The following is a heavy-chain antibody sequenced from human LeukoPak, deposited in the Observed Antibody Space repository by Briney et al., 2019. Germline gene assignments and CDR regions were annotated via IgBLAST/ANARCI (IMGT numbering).Heavy chain of an antibody. J-gene: IGHJ4*02. CDR1: GGSISSSSYC. CDR3: ARHGLIATINAYFDY. Sequence: SETLSLTCTVSGGSISSSSYCWGWIRQPPGKGLEWIGCIYYSGSTYYNPSLKSRVTISVDTSKNQFSLKPSSVTAADTAVYYCARHGLIATINAYFDYWGQGTLVTVSS. V-gene: IGHV4-39*01. CDR2: IYYSGST. D-gene: IGHD5-24*01.